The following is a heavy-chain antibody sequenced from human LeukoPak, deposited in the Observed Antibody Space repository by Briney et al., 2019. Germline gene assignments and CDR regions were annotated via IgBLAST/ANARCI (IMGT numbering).Heavy chain of an antibody. CDR3: AKSDSSAFYHKTFDI. Sequence: PGASLRLSCAASGFTFSNSAMNWVRQGPREGLEWVSTISYSGGGTYYADSVKGRFTISRDNSKSTLSLQMNSLRAEDTAVFYCAKSDSSAFYHKTFDIWGLGTMV. J-gene: IGHJ3*02. CDR2: ISYSGGGT. V-gene: IGHV3-23*01. CDR1: GFTFSNSA. D-gene: IGHD3-22*01.